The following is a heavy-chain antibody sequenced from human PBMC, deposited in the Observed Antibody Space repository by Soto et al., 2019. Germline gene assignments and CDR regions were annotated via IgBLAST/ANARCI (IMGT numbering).Heavy chain of an antibody. Sequence: QVQLVQSGAEVKKPGASVKVSCKASGYTFTSYDINWVRQATGQGLEWMGWMNPNSGNTAYAQKFLGRVPMARNTSISTAYVELSSLRSEDTAVYYCARERPRGFDPWGQGTLVTVSS. V-gene: IGHV1-8*01. CDR3: ARERPRGFDP. J-gene: IGHJ5*02. CDR1: GYTFTSYD. CDR2: MNPNSGNT.